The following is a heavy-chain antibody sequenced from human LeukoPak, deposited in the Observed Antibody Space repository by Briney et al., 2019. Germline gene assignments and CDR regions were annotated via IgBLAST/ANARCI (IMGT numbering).Heavy chain of an antibody. J-gene: IGHJ4*02. D-gene: IGHD3-10*01. CDR2: IYHSGST. CDR1: GGSFSGYY. V-gene: IGHV4-34*01. CDR3: ATGGWFGDYFDY. Sequence: SETLSLTCAVYGGSFSGYYWSWIRQPPGKGLEWIGSIYHSGSTYYNPSLKSRVTISVDTSKNQFSLKLSSVTAADTAVYYCATGGWFGDYFDYWGQGTLVTVSS.